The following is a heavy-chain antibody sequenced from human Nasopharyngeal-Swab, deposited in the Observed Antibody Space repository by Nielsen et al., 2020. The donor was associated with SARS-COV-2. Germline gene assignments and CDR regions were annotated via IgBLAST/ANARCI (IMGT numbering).Heavy chain of an antibody. CDR3: AGAVAGTGWDY. V-gene: IGHV4-59*01. Sequence: RQAPGKGPKWIGYIYYSGSTNYSPSLKSRVTISVDTSKNQFSLKLSSVTAADTAVYYCAGAVAGTGWDYWGQGTLVTVSS. CDR2: IYYSGST. J-gene: IGHJ4*02. D-gene: IGHD6-19*01.